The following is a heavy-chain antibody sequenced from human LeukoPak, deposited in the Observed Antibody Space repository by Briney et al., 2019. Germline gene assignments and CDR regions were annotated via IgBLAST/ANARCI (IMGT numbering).Heavy chain of an antibody. V-gene: IGHV7-4-1*02. CDR1: GYSFSDFA. CDR2: INTNTGSP. CDR3: ARETAMASNWFDP. J-gene: IGHJ5*02. D-gene: IGHD2-21*02. Sequence: ASVTVSCKASGYSFSDFAVNWVRQAPGRGLEWMGWINTNTGSPTYAQGFTGRFVFSLDTSVNTAYLQINSLKADDTAIYYCARETAMASNWFDPWGQGTLVTVSS.